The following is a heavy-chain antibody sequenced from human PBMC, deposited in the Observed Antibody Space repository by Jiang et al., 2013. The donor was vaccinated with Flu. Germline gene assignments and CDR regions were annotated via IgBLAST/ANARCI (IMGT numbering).Heavy chain of an antibody. D-gene: IGHD6-13*01. CDR1: GFTFSSYA. J-gene: IGHJ6*02. Sequence: VQLLESGGGLVQPGGSLRLSCAASGFTFSSYAMTWVRQAPGKGLEWVSGISGSGDSTYYADSVKGRFTISRDNSKNTLYLQMNSLRAEDTAVYYCAKDLCGSRCLYGMDVWGQGTTVTVSS. CDR2: ISGSGDST. V-gene: IGHV3-23*01. CDR3: AKDLCGSRCLYGMDV.